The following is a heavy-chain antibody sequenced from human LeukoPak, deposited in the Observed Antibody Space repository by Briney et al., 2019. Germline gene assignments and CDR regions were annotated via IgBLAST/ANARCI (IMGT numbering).Heavy chain of an antibody. CDR3: ARSLPDYFDY. CDR2: ISGDGGTT. CDR1: GFTFDDYA. Sequence: GGSLRLSCAASGFTFDDYAMHWVRQAPGKGLEWVSLISGDGGTTYSADSVKGRFTISRDNSKNSLYLQMDSLRTEDTALYYCARSLPDYFDYWGQGTLVTVSS. J-gene: IGHJ4*02. V-gene: IGHV3-43*02.